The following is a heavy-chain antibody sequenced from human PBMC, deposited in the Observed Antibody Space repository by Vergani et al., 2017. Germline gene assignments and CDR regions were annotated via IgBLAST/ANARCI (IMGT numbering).Heavy chain of an antibody. CDR2: IIPIFGTA. CDR1: GYTFTSYG. CDR3: AREPDYGGNSVAFDI. V-gene: IGHV1-69*13. D-gene: IGHD4-23*01. J-gene: IGHJ3*02. Sequence: QVQLVQSGAEVKKPGASVKVSCKASGYTFTSYGISWVRQAPGQGLEWMGGIIPIFGTANYAQKFQGRVTITADESTSTAYMELSSLRSEDTAVYYCAREPDYGGNSVAFDIWGQGTMVTVSS.